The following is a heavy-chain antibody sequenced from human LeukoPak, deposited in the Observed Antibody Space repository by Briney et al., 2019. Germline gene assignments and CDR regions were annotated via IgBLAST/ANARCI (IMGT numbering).Heavy chain of an antibody. CDR1: GGSIGSYY. CDR2: IYYSGST. Sequence: SSETLSLTCTVSGGSIGSYYWSWIRQPPGKGLEWIGYIYYSGSTNYNPSLKSRVTISVDTSKNQFSLKLSSVTAADTAVYYCAREDYYDSSGQNWFDPWGQGTLVTVSS. CDR3: AREDYYDSSGQNWFDP. D-gene: IGHD3-22*01. J-gene: IGHJ5*02. V-gene: IGHV4-59*01.